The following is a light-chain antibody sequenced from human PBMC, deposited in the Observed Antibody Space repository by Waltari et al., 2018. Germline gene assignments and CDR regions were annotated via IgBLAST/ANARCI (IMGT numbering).Light chain of an antibody. V-gene: IGLV3-25*03. J-gene: IGLJ2*01. CDR3: QSADSSGSYVG. CDR2: KDS. CDR1: ALPKRY. Sequence: SYELTQQPSVSVSPGQTARITCAGDALPKRYAYWYQQKPAQAPVLVLYKDSARPSGIPERFSGSSSGTTVTLTISGVQAEDESDYYCQSADSSGSYVGFGGGTKLTVL.